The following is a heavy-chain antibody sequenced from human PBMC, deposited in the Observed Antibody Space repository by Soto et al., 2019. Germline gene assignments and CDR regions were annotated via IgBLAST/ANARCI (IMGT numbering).Heavy chain of an antibody. CDR3: ARLQPDTSGYYFDH. CDR2: IFHVGST. V-gene: IGHV4-4*02. D-gene: IGHD3-3*01. J-gene: IGHJ4*02. CDR1: GGSISTNQW. Sequence: QVHLQESGPGLVKPSGTLSLTCAVSGGSISTNQWWNWVRQAPGKGLEWIGEIFHVGSTNYNPSLKSRVIISVDKSKNQFSLNLRSVTAADTAVYYCARLQPDTSGYYFDHWGQGALVTVSS.